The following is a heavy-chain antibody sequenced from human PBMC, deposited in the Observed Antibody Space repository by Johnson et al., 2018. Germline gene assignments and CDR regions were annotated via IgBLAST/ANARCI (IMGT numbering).Heavy chain of an antibody. CDR3: AKDTRFYGMDV. Sequence: VQLVESGGGLVQPGRSLRLSCAASGFTFDDYAMHWVRQAPGKGLEWVSGIRWNSGSIGYADSVKGRFTISRDNAKNSLYLQMNSLRAEDTALYYCAKDTRFYGMDVWGQGTTVTVSS. J-gene: IGHJ6*02. D-gene: IGHD3-3*01. CDR1: GFTFDDYA. V-gene: IGHV3-9*01. CDR2: IRWNSGSI.